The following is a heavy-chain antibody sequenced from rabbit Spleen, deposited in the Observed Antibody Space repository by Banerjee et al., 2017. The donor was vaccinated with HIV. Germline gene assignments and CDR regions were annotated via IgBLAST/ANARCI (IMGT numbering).Heavy chain of an antibody. D-gene: IGHD3-1*01. J-gene: IGHJ4*01. CDR3: VRDTWNFNL. CDR2: VYIIGGTT. CDR1: GFDFSGDY. V-gene: IGHV1S7*01. Sequence: QLKETGGGLVQPGGSLTLSCKASGFDFSGDYMSWVRQAPGKGLEWIGCVYIIGGTTDYASWVDGRITISSHNAQNTLYLQLNSLTAADTATYFCVRDTWNFNLWGPGTLVTVS.